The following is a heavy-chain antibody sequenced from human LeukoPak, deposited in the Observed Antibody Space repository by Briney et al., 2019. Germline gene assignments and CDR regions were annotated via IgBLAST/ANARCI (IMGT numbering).Heavy chain of an antibody. CDR1: GASISSYY. Sequence: SETLSLTCTVSGASISSYYWSWIRQLPGKGLEWIGHIFYTGSSNYNPSLKSRVTISLDRSKNQFSLRLTSVTAADTAVYYCARAGAWQIDPWGQGTLVTVSS. CDR3: ARAGAWQIDP. V-gene: IGHV4-59*01. J-gene: IGHJ5*02. CDR2: IFYTGSS. D-gene: IGHD3-10*01.